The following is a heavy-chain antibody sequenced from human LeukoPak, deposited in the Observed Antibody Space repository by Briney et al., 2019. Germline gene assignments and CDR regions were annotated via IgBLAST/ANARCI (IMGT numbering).Heavy chain of an antibody. V-gene: IGHV3-21*01. D-gene: IGHD3-22*01. Sequence: GGSLRLSXAASGFTFSSYSMNWVRQAPGKGLEWVSSISSSSSYIYYADSVKGRFTISRDNAKNSLYLQMNSLRAEDTAVYYCARDLGYYDSSGLRFDYWGQGTLVTVSS. CDR2: ISSSSSYI. CDR1: GFTFSSYS. CDR3: ARDLGYYDSSGLRFDY. J-gene: IGHJ4*02.